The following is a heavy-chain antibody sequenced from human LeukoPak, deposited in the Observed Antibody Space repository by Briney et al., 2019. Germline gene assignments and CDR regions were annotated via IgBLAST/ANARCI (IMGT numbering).Heavy chain of an antibody. CDR1: GFTFYSYA. V-gene: IGHV3-23*01. Sequence: GGSLRLSCAASGFTFYSYAMTWVRRAPGKGLEWVSYISSPGSSTFYADSVKGRFTISRDNSKNTLYLQMNSLRAEDTAVYYGAKRGIPTSAYYFDSWGQGTLITVSS. CDR2: ISSPGSST. D-gene: IGHD2-2*01. J-gene: IGHJ4*02. CDR3: AKRGIPTSAYYFDS.